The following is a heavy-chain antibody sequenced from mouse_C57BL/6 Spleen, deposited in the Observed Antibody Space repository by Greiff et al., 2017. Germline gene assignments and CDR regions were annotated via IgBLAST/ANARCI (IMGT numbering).Heavy chain of an antibody. Sequence: QVQLQQSGPELVKPGASVKISCKASGYAFSSSWMNWVKQRPGKGLEWIGRIYPGDGDTNYNGKFKGKATLTADKSSSTAYMQLSSLTSEDSAVSFCARRGYYRGMDYWGQGTSVTVSS. CDR2: IYPGDGDT. D-gene: IGHD2-3*01. CDR1: GYAFSSSW. V-gene: IGHV1-82*01. CDR3: ARRGYYRGMDY. J-gene: IGHJ4*01.